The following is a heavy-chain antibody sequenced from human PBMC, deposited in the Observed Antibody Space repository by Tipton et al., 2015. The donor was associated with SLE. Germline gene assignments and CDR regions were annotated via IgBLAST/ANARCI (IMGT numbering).Heavy chain of an antibody. CDR3: AKGQQMWSSFDS. D-gene: IGHD2-21*01. V-gene: IGHV3-66*01. Sequence: SLRLSCAASRFTVSSNYMSWVRQAPGKGLEWVSILYSGGRTYYADSVKGRFTISRDNSKNTLYLQMNSLRAEDTAIYYCAKGQQMWSSFDSWGQGTLVTVSS. J-gene: IGHJ4*02. CDR2: LYSGGRT. CDR1: RFTVSSNY.